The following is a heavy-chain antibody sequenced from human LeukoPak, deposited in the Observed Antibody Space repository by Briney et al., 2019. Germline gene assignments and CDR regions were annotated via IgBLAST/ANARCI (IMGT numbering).Heavy chain of an antibody. J-gene: IGHJ4*02. CDR1: GGSISGSSYY. D-gene: IGHD1-26*01. Sequence: ASETLSLTCTVSGGSISGSSYYWGWIRQPTGKGLEWIGSIYYSGSTYYNPSLKSRVTISVDTSKNQFSLKLSSVTAADTAVYYCARKMGATPFFDYWGQGTLVTVSS. CDR3: ARKMGATPFFDY. CDR2: IYYSGST. V-gene: IGHV4-39*01.